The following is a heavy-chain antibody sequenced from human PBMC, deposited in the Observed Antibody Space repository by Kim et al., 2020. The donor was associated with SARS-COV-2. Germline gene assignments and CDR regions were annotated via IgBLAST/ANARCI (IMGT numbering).Heavy chain of an antibody. CDR1: GGSFSGYY. V-gene: IGHV4-34*01. CDR3: ARARGVSSFYYYVMDV. D-gene: IGHD3-10*01. CDR2: INHSGST. J-gene: IGHJ6*02. Sequence: SETLSLTCAVYGGSFSGYYWSWIRQPPGKGLEWIGEINHSGSTNYNPSLKSRVTISVDTSKNQFSLKLSSVTAADTAVYYCARARGVSSFYYYVMDVWGQGTTVTVSS.